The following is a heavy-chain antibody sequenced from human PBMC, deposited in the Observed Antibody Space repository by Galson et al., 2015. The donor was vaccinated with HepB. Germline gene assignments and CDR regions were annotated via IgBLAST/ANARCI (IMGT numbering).Heavy chain of an antibody. CDR3: ARDADESRIAGDYFDY. CDR1: GCTFSSYG. CDR2: IWDDGGNK. D-gene: IGHD6-13*01. J-gene: IGHJ4*02. Sequence: SLRLSCAASGCTFSSYGMRWVRQAPGQGLEWGAGIWDDGGNKYYADYVKGRFTISRDNSKNTLYLQMHSLRAEDTAVYYCARDADESRIAGDYFDYWGQGTLVTVSS. V-gene: IGHV3-33*01.